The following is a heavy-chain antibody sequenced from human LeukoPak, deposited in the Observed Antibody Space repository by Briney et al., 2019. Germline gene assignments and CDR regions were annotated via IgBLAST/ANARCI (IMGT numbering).Heavy chain of an antibody. CDR2: ISGCGGST. D-gene: IGHD2-15*01. J-gene: IGHJ4*02. CDR1: GFTFSSYA. Sequence: GGSLRLSCAASGFTFSSYAMSWVRKAPGKGLEWVSAISGCGGSTYYEDSVKGRFTISRDNSKNTLYLQMNSLRAEDTAVYYCAKDHCSSTSCYAKEDIVVVVAATKFDYWGQGTLVTVSS. CDR3: AKDHCSSTSCYAKEDIVVVVAATKFDY. V-gene: IGHV3-23*01.